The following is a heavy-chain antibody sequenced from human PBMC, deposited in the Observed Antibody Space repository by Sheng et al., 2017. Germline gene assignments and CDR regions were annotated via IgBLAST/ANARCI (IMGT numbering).Heavy chain of an antibody. V-gene: IGHV3-48*03. CDR3: ARKWERAVSGFDYYYYAMDV. CDR2: ISSSGSST. Sequence: EVQLVESGGGLVQPGGSLRLSCAASGFTFNSYEMNWVRQAPGKGLEWVSYISSSGSSTYYADSVKGRFTISRDNAKNSLYLQMNSLRADDTAVYYCARKWERAVSGFDYYYYAMDVWGQGTTVTVSS. D-gene: IGHD1-26*01. CDR1: GFTFNSYE. J-gene: IGHJ6*02.